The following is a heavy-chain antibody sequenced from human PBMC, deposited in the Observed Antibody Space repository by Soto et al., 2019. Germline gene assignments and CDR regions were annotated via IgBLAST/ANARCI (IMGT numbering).Heavy chain of an antibody. CDR3: ATSYTWRLFDY. Sequence: EVQVVESGGGLIQPGGSLRLSCAVSGFTVTSNYMTWVRQAPGKGLEWVSVICSGGSTYYADSVRGRFTISRDNSKNTLYLQMNSLRAEDTAVYYCATSYTWRLFDYWGQGTLVTVSS. V-gene: IGHV3-53*01. CDR1: GFTVTSNY. D-gene: IGHD3-16*01. CDR2: ICSGGST. J-gene: IGHJ4*02.